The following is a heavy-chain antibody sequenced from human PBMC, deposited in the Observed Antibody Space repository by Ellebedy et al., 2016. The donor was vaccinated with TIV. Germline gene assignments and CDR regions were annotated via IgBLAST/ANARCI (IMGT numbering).Heavy chain of an antibody. D-gene: IGHD2-2*01. CDR2: IWYDGSNK. CDR1: GFTFSSYG. J-gene: IGHJ4*02. Sequence: GGSLRLXXAASGFTFSSYGMHWVRQAPGKGLEWVAVIWYDGSNKYYADSVKGRFTISRDNSKNTLYLQMNSLRAEDTAVYYCARWGIVVAGAFDYWGQGTLVTVSS. V-gene: IGHV3-33*08. CDR3: ARWGIVVAGAFDY.